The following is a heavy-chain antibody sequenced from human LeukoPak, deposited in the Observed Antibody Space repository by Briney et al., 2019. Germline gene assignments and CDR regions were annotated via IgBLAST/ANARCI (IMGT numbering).Heavy chain of an antibody. J-gene: IGHJ4*02. CDR2: IYPGDSET. Sequence: PGESLKISCKASGYSFTNYWIGWVRQMPGKGLEWMGIIYPGDSETRYSPSFQDKVTISVDRSINTAYLQWSSLKASDTAMYYCARRVEMATNHPYFDYWGQGTQVTVSS. D-gene: IGHD5-24*01. CDR3: ARRVEMATNHPYFDY. V-gene: IGHV5-51*01. CDR1: GYSFTNYW.